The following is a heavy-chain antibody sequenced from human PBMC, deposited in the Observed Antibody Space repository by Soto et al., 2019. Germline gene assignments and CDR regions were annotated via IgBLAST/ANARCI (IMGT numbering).Heavy chain of an antibody. V-gene: IGHV3-74*01. CDR3: ARGDRGAFDL. CDR2: IHSDGSST. D-gene: IGHD1-26*01. J-gene: IGHJ3*01. CDR1: GFTFSYYW. Sequence: EVQLVESGGGLVRPGGSLRLSWAASGFTFSYYWMHWIRQARGKGLVWVSRIHSDGSSTTYADFVKGRFIISRDNARNTVDLQMNSVRVEDTAVYYCARGDRGAFDLWGQGTVVTVSS.